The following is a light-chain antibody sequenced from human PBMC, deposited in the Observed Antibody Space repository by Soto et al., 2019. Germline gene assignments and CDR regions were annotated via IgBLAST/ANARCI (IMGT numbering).Light chain of an antibody. CDR3: QQYGTSIYT. J-gene: IGKJ2*01. CDR2: DAS. V-gene: IGKV3-20*01. CDR1: QSVSGTY. Sequence: DIVLTQSPGTLSLSPGERATLSCRASQSVSGTYLAWYQQKPGQAPRLLIYDASSRATGIPDRFSGSGSGTDFTLTISRLEPEDFAVYYCQQYGTSIYTFGQGTKLEIK.